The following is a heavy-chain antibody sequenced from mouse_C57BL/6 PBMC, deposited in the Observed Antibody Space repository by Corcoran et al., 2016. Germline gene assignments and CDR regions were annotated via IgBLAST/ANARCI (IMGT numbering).Heavy chain of an antibody. J-gene: IGHJ4*01. V-gene: IGHV9-3*01. CDR2: INTYSGVP. D-gene: IGHD1-1*01. Sequence: QIQLVQSGPELKKPGETVKISCKASGYTFTTYGMSWVKQAPGKGLKWMGWINTYSGVPTYADDFKGRFAFSLETSASTAYLQINNLKNEDTATYFCARDNTVVEAMDYWGQGTSVTVSS. CDR1: GYTFTTYG. CDR3: ARDNTVVEAMDY.